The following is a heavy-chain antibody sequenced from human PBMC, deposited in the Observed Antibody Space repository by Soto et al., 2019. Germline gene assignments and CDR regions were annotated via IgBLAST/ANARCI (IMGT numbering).Heavy chain of an antibody. CDR1: GFTFSSYS. CDR2: ISSSSSYI. D-gene: IGHD6-19*01. CDR3: ARDREYSSGWYGGGAFDI. V-gene: IGHV3-21*01. J-gene: IGHJ3*02. Sequence: GGSLRLSCAASGFTFSSYSMNWVRQAPGKGLEWVSSISSSSSYIYYADSVKGRFTISRDNAKNSLYLQMNSLRAEDTAVYYCARDREYSSGWYGGGAFDIWGQGTMVTVSS.